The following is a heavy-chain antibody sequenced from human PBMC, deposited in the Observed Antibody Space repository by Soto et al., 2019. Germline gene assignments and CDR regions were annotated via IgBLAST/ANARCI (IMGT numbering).Heavy chain of an antibody. D-gene: IGHD2-15*01. CDR2: IYYSGST. Sequence: SETLSLTCTVSGGSISSGDYYWSWIRQPPGKGLEWIGYIYYSGSTYYNPSLKSRVTISVDTSKNQFSLKLSSVTAADTAVYYCARGQDIVVVVAALSPSDAFDIWGQGTIFT. V-gene: IGHV4-30-4*01. J-gene: IGHJ3*02. CDR3: ARGQDIVVVVAALSPSDAFDI. CDR1: GGSISSGDYY.